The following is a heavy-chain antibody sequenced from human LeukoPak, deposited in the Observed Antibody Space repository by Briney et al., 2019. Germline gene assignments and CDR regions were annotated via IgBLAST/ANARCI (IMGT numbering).Heavy chain of an antibody. V-gene: IGHV3-66*01. CDR3: ARDAVGAFGY. CDR2: IYSGGST. CDR1: GFTVSSNY. Sequence: QSGGSLRLSCAASGFTVSSNYMSWVRQAPRKGLEWVSVIYSGGSTYYADSVKGRFTISRDNSKNTLYLQMNSLRAEDTAVYYCARDAVGAFGYWGQGTLVTVSS. J-gene: IGHJ4*02. D-gene: IGHD1-26*01.